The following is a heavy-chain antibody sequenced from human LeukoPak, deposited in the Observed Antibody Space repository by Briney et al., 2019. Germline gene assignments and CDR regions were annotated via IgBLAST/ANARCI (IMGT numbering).Heavy chain of an antibody. V-gene: IGHV3-30*18. CDR3: VKGKWEDNHYYYGLDV. D-gene: IGHD1-26*01. Sequence: GGSLRLSCLASGFTFNKYGMHWVRQTPGKGLGWLAAISYDSFNEDYRDSVKGRLTISRGNSKNTVDLQMDSLRPEDTAVYFCVKGKWEDNHYYYGLDVWGQGTTVSVAS. CDR1: GFTFNKYG. J-gene: IGHJ6*02. CDR2: ISYDSFNE.